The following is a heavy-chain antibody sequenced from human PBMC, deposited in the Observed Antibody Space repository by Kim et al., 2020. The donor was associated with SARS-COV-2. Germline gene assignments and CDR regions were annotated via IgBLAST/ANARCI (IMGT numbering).Heavy chain of an antibody. V-gene: IGHV3-21*01. CDR2: ISSSSSYI. D-gene: IGHD2-2*02. J-gene: IGHJ6*02. CDR1: GFTFSSYS. Sequence: GGSLRLSCAASGFTFSSYSMNWVRQAPGKGLEWVSSISSSSSYIYYADSVKGRFTISRDNAKNSLYLQMNSLRAEDTAVYYCATEGAYCSSTSCYTFGYYYGMDVWGQGTTVTVSS. CDR3: ATEGAYCSSTSCYTFGYYYGMDV.